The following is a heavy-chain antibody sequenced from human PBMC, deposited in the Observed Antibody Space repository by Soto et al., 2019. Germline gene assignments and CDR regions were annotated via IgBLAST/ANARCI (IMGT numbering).Heavy chain of an antibody. J-gene: IGHJ4*02. D-gene: IGHD3-22*01. V-gene: IGHV1-8*01. CDR2: MNPNSGNT. CDR3: ARGVGDCSGYYCLAY. CDR1: GYTFTSYD. Sequence: QVQLVQSGAEVKKPGASVKVSCKASGYTFTSYDINWVRQATGQGLEWMGWMNPNSGNTGYAQKFQGRVTMTRNTSISTADRDLGSLSCENTAVYYGARGVGDCSGYYCLAYWGQGTLVTVSS.